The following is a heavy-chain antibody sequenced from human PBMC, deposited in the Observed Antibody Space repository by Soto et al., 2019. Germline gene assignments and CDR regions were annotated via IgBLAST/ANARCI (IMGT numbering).Heavy chain of an antibody. CDR1: GFTFSSYE. CDR2: ISSRGSTI. J-gene: IGHJ5*01. CDR3: ARDGFGSLGDSCSWYDC. D-gene: IGHD6-13*01. V-gene: IGHV3-48*03. Sequence: PGGTLRLSCAASGFTFSSYEMNWVRQAPGKGMEWVSCISSRGSTIYYADSVKGRFTISRDKAKNSLYRQMNSMRAEHTAVYYCARDGFGSLGDSCSWYDCWGQQTLVTVSS.